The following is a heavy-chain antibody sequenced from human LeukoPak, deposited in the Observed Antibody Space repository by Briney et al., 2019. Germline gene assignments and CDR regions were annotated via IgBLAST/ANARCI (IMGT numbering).Heavy chain of an antibody. Sequence: SETLSLTCTVSGGSLSSYYWSWIRQPAGKGLEWIGRIHTSGSTNYNPSLKSRVTMSVDTSKNQFSLKLSSVTAADTAVYYCARENSSGWYRGYYYYMDVWGKGATVTVSS. CDR3: ARENSSGWYRGYYYYMDV. CDR2: IHTSGST. CDR1: GGSLSSYY. J-gene: IGHJ6*03. V-gene: IGHV4-4*07. D-gene: IGHD6-19*01.